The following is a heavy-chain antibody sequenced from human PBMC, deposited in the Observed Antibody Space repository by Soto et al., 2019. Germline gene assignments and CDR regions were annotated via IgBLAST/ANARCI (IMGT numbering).Heavy chain of an antibody. V-gene: IGHV5-51*01. Sequence: GESLKISCKGSGYSFTSYWIGWVRQMPGKGLEWMGIIYPGDSDTRYSPSFQGQVTISVDKSKNHFSLKVNSVTAADTAVYYCASAPEKLLIQPKFDYWGQGTLVTVSS. CDR2: IYPGDSDT. CDR3: ASAPEKLLIQPKFDY. CDR1: GYSFTSYW. D-gene: IGHD5-18*01. J-gene: IGHJ4*02.